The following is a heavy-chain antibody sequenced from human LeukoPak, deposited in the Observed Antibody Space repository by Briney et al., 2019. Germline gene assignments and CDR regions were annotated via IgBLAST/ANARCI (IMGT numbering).Heavy chain of an antibody. CDR3: ARANYGDLFFDY. J-gene: IGHJ4*02. CDR1: GGSISSYY. Sequence: SETLSLTCTVSGGSISSYYWSWIRQPPGKGLEWIGYIYYSGSTNYNPSLKSRVTISVDTSKNQFSLKLSSVTAADTAVYYCARANYGDLFFDYWGQGTLATV. CDR2: IYYSGST. V-gene: IGHV4-59*01. D-gene: IGHD4-17*01.